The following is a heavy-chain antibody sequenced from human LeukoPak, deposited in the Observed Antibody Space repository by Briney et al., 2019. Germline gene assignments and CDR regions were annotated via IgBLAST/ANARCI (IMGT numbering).Heavy chain of an antibody. V-gene: IGHV4-39*07. CDR3: ASTSGWYGGFDY. Sequence: SETLSLTSSVSGGSISTSSYYWGWIRQPPGKGLEWIGSISYSGSTYYNPSLSSRVTISVDTSKNQFSLKLSSVTAADTAVYYCASTSGWYGGFDYWGQGTLVTVSS. CDR2: ISYSGST. CDR1: GGSISTSSYY. D-gene: IGHD6-19*01. J-gene: IGHJ4*02.